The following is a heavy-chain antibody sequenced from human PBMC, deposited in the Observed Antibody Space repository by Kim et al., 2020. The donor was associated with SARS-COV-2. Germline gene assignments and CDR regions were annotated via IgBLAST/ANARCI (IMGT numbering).Heavy chain of an antibody. D-gene: IGHD3-3*01. CDR2: IWYDGSNK. J-gene: IGHJ6*02. Sequence: GGSLRLSCAASGFTFSSYGMHWVRQAPGKGLEWVAVIWYDGSNKYYADSVKGRFTISRDNSKNTLYLQMNSLRAEDTAVYYCARDPLPVHPPGGDDFWSGTEGMDVWGQGTTVTVSS. CDR3: ARDPLPVHPPGGDDFWSGTEGMDV. V-gene: IGHV3-33*01. CDR1: GFTFSSYG.